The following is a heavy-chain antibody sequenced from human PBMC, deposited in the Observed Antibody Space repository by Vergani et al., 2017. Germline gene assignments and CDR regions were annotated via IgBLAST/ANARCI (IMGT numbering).Heavy chain of an antibody. CDR3: AKDQIVVVPAAPGWYFDL. V-gene: IGHV3-23*01. J-gene: IGHJ2*01. CDR2: ISGSGGST. Sequence: EVQLLESGGGLVQPGGSLRLSCAASGFTFSSYAMSWVRQAPGKGLEWVSAISGSGGSTYYADSVKGRFTISRDNSKNTLYLQMNSLRAEDTAVYYCAKDQIVVVPAAPGWYFDLWGRGTLVTFSS. D-gene: IGHD2-2*01. CDR1: GFTFSSYA.